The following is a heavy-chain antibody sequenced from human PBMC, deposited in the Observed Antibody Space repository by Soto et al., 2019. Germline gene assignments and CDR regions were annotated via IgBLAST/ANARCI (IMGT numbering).Heavy chain of an antibody. J-gene: IGHJ5*02. CDR1: GGTFCSYA. D-gene: IGHD3-22*01. CDR2: IIPLFGTA. Sequence: QVQLVQSGAEVKKPGSSVKVSCKASGGTFCSYAITWVRQAPGQGLEWMGGIIPLFGTANYAQKFQGRVTVTADESTSTAYMELSSLRSEDTAVYYCARDRGPSSGYYPYWFDPWGQGTLVTVSS. V-gene: IGHV1-69*12. CDR3: ARDRGPSSGYYPYWFDP.